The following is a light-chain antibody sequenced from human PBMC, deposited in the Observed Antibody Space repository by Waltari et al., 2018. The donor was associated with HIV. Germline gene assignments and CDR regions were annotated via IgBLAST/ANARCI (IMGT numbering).Light chain of an antibody. V-gene: IGLV2-14*03. CDR3: SSYTSSSTLGV. J-gene: IGLJ3*02. CDR2: DGT. Sequence: QSALTQPASVSGSPGQSITISCTGTWSDAGDYGYVAWYQQHPGKAPKVIIHDGTNRPSGVSDRFSGSKSGDTASLTISGLQAEDEADYYCSSYTSSSTLGVFGGGTKLTVL. CDR1: WSDAGDYGY.